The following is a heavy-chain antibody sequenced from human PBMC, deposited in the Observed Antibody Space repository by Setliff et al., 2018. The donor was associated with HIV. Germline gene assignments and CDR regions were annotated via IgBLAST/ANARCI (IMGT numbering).Heavy chain of an antibody. CDR2: INPKSGGT. CDR3: ARVTVEPYHDDARGFDP. D-gene: IGHD3-22*01. J-gene: IGHJ5*02. V-gene: IGHV1-2*02. CDR1: GNTFSGHY. Sequence: ASVKVSCKASGNTFSGHYLHWVRQAPGQGLEWMGWINPKSGGTHYGQKFQGRVTMTRDMSISTAYMELNRLRSDDTAVYFCARVTVEPYHDDARGFDPWGQGTLVTLL.